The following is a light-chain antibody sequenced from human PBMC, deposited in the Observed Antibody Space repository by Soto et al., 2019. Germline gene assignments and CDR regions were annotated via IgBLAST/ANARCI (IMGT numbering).Light chain of an antibody. Sequence: EIVLTQSPATMSVPPGQTDTLSGRASQRVGINLAWYQQKPGQAHKFIIYGVYSRATGIPDRFSGSGSGTDFTLTIRRLEPEDFAVYHCQKSGSSPLIPFGPGKRLELK. CDR2: GVY. J-gene: IGKJ5*01. CDR1: QRVGIN. CDR3: QKSGSSPLIP. V-gene: IGKV3-20*01.